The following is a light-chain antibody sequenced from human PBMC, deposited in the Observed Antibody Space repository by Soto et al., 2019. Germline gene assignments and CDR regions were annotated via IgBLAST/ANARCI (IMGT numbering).Light chain of an antibody. CDR2: DVI. Sequence: QSALTQPRSVSGSPGQSVTFSCTGTSSDVGAYIYVSWYQQHPGKAPKLIIYDVIKRPSGVPDRFSGSKSGNTASLTISGLQAEDEADYYCSSYTSSSTLYVFGTGTKLTVL. CDR3: SSYTSSSTLYV. V-gene: IGLV2-11*01. CDR1: SSDVGAYIY. J-gene: IGLJ1*01.